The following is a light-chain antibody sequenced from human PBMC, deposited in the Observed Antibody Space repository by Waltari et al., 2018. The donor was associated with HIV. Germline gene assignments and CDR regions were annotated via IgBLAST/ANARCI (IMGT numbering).Light chain of an antibody. J-gene: IGLJ2*01. CDR3: ASFTTNRILV. CDR1: SSDVGAYMY. V-gene: IGLV2-14*01. CDR2: EVS. Sequence: QSALTQPASVSGSPGQSITISCTGTSSDVGAYMYVSWYQQPADKAPKLIIFEVSNRPSGISNRFSGSKSGNTASLTISGLQTEDEADYYCASFTTNRILVFGGGTKVTVL.